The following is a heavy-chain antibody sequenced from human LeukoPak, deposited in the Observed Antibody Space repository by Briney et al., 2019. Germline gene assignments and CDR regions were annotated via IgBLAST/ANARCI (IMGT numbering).Heavy chain of an antibody. J-gene: IGHJ6*03. Sequence: GRSLRLSCAASGFSFGDYGMSWVRQIPGKGLEWVSGIDWNGYRKGYADSVKGRFSISRDNAKNSLYLQMNSLRAEDTALYYCARSGGHCSGGSCYLYFYYIDVWGKGTTVTVSS. CDR1: GFSFGDYG. D-gene: IGHD2-15*01. V-gene: IGHV3-20*04. CDR3: ARSGGHCSGGSCYLYFYYIDV. CDR2: IDWNGYRK.